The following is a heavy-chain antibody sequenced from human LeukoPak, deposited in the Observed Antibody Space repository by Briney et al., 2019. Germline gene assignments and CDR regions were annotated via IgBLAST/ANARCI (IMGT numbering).Heavy chain of an antibody. J-gene: IGHJ3*02. D-gene: IGHD6-19*01. CDR3: ANKQWTYDAFDI. CDR2: INHSGST. V-gene: IGHV4-34*01. Sequence: PSETLSVTCAVYGGSFSGYYWSWIRQPPGKGLEWIGEINHSGSTNYNPSLKSRVTISVDTSKNQFSLKLSSVTAADTAVYYCANKQWTYDAFDIWGQGTMVTVSS. CDR1: GGSFSGYY.